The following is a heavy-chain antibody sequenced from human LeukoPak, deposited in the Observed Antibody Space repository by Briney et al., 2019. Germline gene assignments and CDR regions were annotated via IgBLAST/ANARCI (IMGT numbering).Heavy chain of an antibody. V-gene: IGHV3-7*01. CDR3: ARGGVIMDY. Sequence: GGSLRLSCAASGFTLSSYWMSWVRQAPGKGLEWVANIKQDGSEKYYVDSVKGRFTISRDNAKNSLYLQMNSLRAEDTAVYYCARGGVIMDYWGQGTLVTVSS. CDR1: GFTLSSYW. J-gene: IGHJ4*02. D-gene: IGHD3-10*01. CDR2: IKQDGSEK.